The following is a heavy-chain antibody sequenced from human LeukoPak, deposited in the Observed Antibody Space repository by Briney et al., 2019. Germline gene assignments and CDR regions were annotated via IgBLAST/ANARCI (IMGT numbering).Heavy chain of an antibody. CDR2: ISSSSSYI. J-gene: IGHJ4*02. V-gene: IGHV3-21*01. CDR3: AKALLGMIRGGPYYFDY. Sequence: PGGSLRLSCAASGFTFSNYWMSWVRQAPGKGLEWVSSISSSSSYIYYADSVKGRFTISRDNAKNSLYLQMNSLRAEDTAVYYCAKALLGMIRGGPYYFDYWGQGTLVTVSS. CDR1: GFTFSNYW. D-gene: IGHD3-10*01.